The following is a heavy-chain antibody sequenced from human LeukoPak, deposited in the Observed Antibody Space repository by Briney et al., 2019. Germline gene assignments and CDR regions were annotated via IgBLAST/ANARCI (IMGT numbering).Heavy chain of an antibody. V-gene: IGHV5-51*01. CDR3: ARQLEHHDSSSSGYYYYYGMDV. CDR1: GYSFTSYW. Sequence: GESLKISCKGSGYSFTSYWIGWVRQMPGKGLEWMGIIYPGDSDTRYSPSFQGQVTISADKSISTAYLQWSSLKASDTAMYYCARQLEHHDSSSSGYYYYYGMDVWGQGTTVTVSS. CDR2: IYPGDSDT. J-gene: IGHJ6*02. D-gene: IGHD6-6*01.